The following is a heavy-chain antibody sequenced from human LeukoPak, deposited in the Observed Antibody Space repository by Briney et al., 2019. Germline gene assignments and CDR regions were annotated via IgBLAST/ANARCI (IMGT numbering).Heavy chain of an antibody. CDR3: AREDGSYYYFDY. CDR1: GFTFSSYA. CDR2: ISYDGSNK. Sequence: GGSLRLSCAASGFTFSSYAMHWVRQAPGKGLEWVAVISYDGSNKYYADSVKGRFTISRDNSKNTLYPQMNSLRAEDTAVYYCAREDGSYYYFDYWGQGTLVTVSS. J-gene: IGHJ4*02. D-gene: IGHD1-26*01. V-gene: IGHV3-30*01.